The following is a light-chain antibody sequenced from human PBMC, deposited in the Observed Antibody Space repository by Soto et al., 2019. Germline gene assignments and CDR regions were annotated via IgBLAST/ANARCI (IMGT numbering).Light chain of an antibody. CDR3: QQRSNWPPVT. J-gene: IGKJ5*01. CDR1: QSVSSY. Sequence: EIVLTQSPATLSLSPGERATLSCRASQSVSSYLAWYQQKPGQAPRLLIYDASNRATGIPGRFSGSGSGTDFTLTSSSLEPDDFAVYYCQQRSNWPPVTFGQGTRLEIK. V-gene: IGKV3-11*01. CDR2: DAS.